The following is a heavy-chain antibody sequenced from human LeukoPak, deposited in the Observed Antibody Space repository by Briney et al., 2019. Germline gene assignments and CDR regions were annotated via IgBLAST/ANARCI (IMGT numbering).Heavy chain of an antibody. V-gene: IGHV3-23*01. CDR3: AKDWVSNWQPFDY. CDR1: GFTFCNYA. CDR2: IGGRGDRT. D-gene: IGHD6-13*01. J-gene: IGHJ4*02. Sequence: PGGALRLSCSASGFTFCNYAMNWVRQAPGEELELGSTIGGRGDRTYYADSVKGRFTISRDNSKNTLYLQMSSLRAEDTAVYYCAKDWVSNWQPFDYWGQGTLVTVSS.